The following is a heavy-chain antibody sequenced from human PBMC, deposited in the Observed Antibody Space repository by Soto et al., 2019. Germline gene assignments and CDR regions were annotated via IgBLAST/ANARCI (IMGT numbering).Heavy chain of an antibody. CDR1: GGYISSYY. D-gene: IGHD3-10*01. CDR2: IYYSGST. J-gene: IGHJ3*02. Sequence: SETLSLTCTVSGGYISSYYWSWIRQPPGKGLEWIGYIYYSGSTNYNPSLKSRVTISVDTSKNQFSLKLSSVTAADTAVYYCARRWGGTFDIWGQGTMVTVSS. V-gene: IGHV4-59*08. CDR3: ARRWGGTFDI.